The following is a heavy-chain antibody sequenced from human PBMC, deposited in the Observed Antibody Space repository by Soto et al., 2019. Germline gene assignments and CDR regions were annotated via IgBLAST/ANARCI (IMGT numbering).Heavy chain of an antibody. D-gene: IGHD3-3*01. CDR2: VYHTGRT. J-gene: IGHJ4*02. V-gene: IGHV4-61*01. CDR3: ARDFASFDS. Sequence: SETLSLTCTVSGGSFKSGSYSWSWIRQPPGKGLEWIGYVYHTGRTSYNPSLKSRVSISMDTSKNQFSLNLDSVTAADTAVYFCARDFASFDSWGQGNLVTVSS. CDR1: GGSFKSGSYS.